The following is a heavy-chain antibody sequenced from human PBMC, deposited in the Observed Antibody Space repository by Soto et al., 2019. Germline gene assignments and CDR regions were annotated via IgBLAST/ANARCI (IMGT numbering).Heavy chain of an antibody. CDR2: IYWNDDK. J-gene: IGHJ5*02. CDR3: XHTAVLMVYATNPWFDP. V-gene: IGHV2-5*01. D-gene: IGHD2-8*01. Sequence: SGPTLVNPTQTLTLTCTFSGFSLSTSGVGVGWIRQPPGKALEWLALIYWNDDKRYSPSLKSRLTITKDTSKNQVVLTMTNMDPVDTATYYCXHTAVLMVYATNPWFDPWGQGTLVTVSS. CDR1: GFSLSTSGVG.